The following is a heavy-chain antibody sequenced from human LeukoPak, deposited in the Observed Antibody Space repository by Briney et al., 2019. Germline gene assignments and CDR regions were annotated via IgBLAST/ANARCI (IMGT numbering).Heavy chain of an antibody. CDR3: AKDEFWQQLVLGY. CDR1: GFTFSSYS. V-gene: IGHV3-21*01. Sequence: PGGSLRLSCAASGFTFSSYSMNWVRQAPGKGLEWVSSISSSSSYIYYADSVKGRFTISRDNAKNSLYLQMNSLRAEDTAVYYCAKDEFWQQLVLGYWGQGTLVTVSS. D-gene: IGHD6-13*01. CDR2: ISSSSSYI. J-gene: IGHJ4*02.